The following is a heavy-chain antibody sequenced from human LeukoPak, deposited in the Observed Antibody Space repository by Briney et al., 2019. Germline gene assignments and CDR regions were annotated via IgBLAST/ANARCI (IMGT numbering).Heavy chain of an antibody. D-gene: IGHD5-12*01. CDR2: VTAFNENT. CDR3: ARPLREGSGYVSDAFDI. J-gene: IGHJ3*02. CDR1: GFALTTYN. V-gene: IGHV1-18*01. Sequence: GASVKVSCKASGFALTTYNIVWLRQAPGQGLEWVGWVTAFNENTHYSRKVQGRVTMTRDTSTSTAYMELRSLRSDDTAVYYCARPLREGSGYVSDAFDIWGQGTMVTVSS.